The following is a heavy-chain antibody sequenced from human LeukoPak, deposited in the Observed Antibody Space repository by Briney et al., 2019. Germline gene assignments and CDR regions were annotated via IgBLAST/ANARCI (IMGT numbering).Heavy chain of an antibody. CDR1: GYTFTNYG. CDR2: ISAYNSNT. Sequence: ASVKVSCKASGYTFTNYGISWVRQAPGQGLEWMGWISAYNSNTNYAQKFQGRVTMTTDTSTSTAYMELRSLRSDDTAVYYCARDPDAWVAVAGTQDYWGQGTLVTVSS. V-gene: IGHV1-18*01. J-gene: IGHJ4*02. D-gene: IGHD6-19*01. CDR3: ARDPDAWVAVAGTQDY.